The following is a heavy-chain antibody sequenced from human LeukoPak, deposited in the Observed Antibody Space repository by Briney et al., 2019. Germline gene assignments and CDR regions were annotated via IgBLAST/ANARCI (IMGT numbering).Heavy chain of an antibody. J-gene: IGHJ4*02. Sequence: GGSLRLSCAGSGFTFSSYSMNWVRQAPGKGLEWVSSISSSSSYIYYADSVKGRFTISRDNAKNSLYLQMNSLRAEDTAVYYCARDLDYGDYAFDYWGQGTLVTVSS. CDR2: ISSSSSYI. D-gene: IGHD4-17*01. V-gene: IGHV3-21*01. CDR1: GFTFSSYS. CDR3: ARDLDYGDYAFDY.